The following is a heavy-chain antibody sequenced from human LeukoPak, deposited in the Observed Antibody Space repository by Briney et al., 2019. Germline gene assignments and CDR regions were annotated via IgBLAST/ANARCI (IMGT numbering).Heavy chain of an antibody. CDR2: MTASSVTF. CDR3: ARSPSGYDPLSAF. J-gene: IGHJ4*02. CDR1: GFTFSSYA. Sequence: PGGSLRLSCKVSGFTFSSYAMTWVRQVPGRGLEWLAYMTASSVTFYYADSVRGRFTISRDNARNSLFLQMNSLTVEDTAVYYCARSPSGYDPLSAFWGQGTLVTVSS. V-gene: IGHV3-48*03. D-gene: IGHD5-12*01.